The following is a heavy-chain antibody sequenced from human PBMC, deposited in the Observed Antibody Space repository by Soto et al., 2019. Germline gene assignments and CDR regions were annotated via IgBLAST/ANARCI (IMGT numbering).Heavy chain of an antibody. V-gene: IGHV3-23*01. CDR3: AIFESRGDYVDY. CDR2: ISGSGGST. CDR1: GFTFSSYA. J-gene: IGHJ4*02. D-gene: IGHD3-3*01. Sequence: GGSLRLSCAASGFTFSSYAMSWVRQAPGKGLEWVSAISGSGGSTYYADSVKGRFTISRDNSKNTLYLQMNSLRAEDTAVYYCAIFESRGDYVDYWGQGTLVTVSS.